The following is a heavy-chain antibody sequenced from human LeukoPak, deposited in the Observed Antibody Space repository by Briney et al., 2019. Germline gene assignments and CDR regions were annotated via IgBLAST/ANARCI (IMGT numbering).Heavy chain of an antibody. J-gene: IGHJ4*02. CDR2: IYYSGST. Sequence: SETLSLTCTVSGGSITSYYWSWIRQPPGKGLEWIGYIYYSGSTNYNPSLKSRVTISVVTSKNQFSLKLSSVTAADTGVYYCARVSTGGFKSASFDYWGQGTLVTVSS. D-gene: IGHD2-8*02. CDR3: ARVSTGGFKSASFDY. CDR1: GGSITSYY. V-gene: IGHV4-59*01.